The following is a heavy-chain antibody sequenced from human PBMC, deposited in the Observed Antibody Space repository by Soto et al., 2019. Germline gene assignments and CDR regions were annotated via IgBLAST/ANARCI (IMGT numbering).Heavy chain of an antibody. J-gene: IGHJ4*02. D-gene: IGHD1-26*01. CDR1: GGSIYTYS. Sequence: SETLSLTCTVSGGSIYTYSWTWIRQPAGKGLEWIGHIYSSGSANYNPSLKSRVSMSVDTSKNQFSLKLNSVTAADTAVYHCATIVGANDYWGQGTLVTVSS. CDR3: ATIVGANDY. V-gene: IGHV4-4*07. CDR2: IYSSGSA.